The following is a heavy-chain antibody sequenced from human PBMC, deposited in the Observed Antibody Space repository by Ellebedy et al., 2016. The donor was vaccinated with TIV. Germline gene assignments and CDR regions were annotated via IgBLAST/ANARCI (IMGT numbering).Heavy chain of an antibody. V-gene: IGHV3-21*01. CDR2: ISRRSDYI. CDR1: GFTFSSYT. CDR3: ARDSVPILTGSYGPFDY. Sequence: GESLKISXAASGFTFSSYTMNWVRQAPGKGLEWVSSISRRSDYIYYGDSMKGRFTISRDNAKNSLYLQMNSLRAEDTAIYYCARDSVPILTGSYGPFDYWGQGTLVTVSS. J-gene: IGHJ4*02. D-gene: IGHD3-9*01.